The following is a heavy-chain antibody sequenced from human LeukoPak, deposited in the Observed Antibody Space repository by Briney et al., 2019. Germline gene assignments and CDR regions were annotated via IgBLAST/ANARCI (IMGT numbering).Heavy chain of an antibody. Sequence: GGSLRLSCAASGFTFSSYSMNWVRQAPGKGLEWVSSISRRSGYIYYADSVKGRFTISRDNAKNSLYLQMNSLRAEDTAVYYCARVSQFPGISSDYWGQGSLVTVSS. V-gene: IGHV3-21*01. CDR2: ISRRSGYI. D-gene: IGHD2-21*01. J-gene: IGHJ4*02. CDR1: GFTFSSYS. CDR3: ARVSQFPGISSDY.